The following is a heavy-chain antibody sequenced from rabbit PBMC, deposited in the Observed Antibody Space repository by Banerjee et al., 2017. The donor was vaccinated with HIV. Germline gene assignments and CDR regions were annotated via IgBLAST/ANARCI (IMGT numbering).Heavy chain of an antibody. CDR1: GFSFSRSYY. V-gene: IGHV1S40*01. J-gene: IGHJ3*01. D-gene: IGHD6-1*01. Sequence: QSLEESGGGLVKPGGTLTLTCTASGFSFSRSYYIHWVRQAPGKGLEWVACMRTSTDGTWYPSWASGRFTISKTSSTTVTLQMTSLSAADTATYFCARGLVGYGYITSRVNLWGQGTLVTVS. CDR2: MRTSTDGT. CDR3: ARGLVGYGYITSRVNL.